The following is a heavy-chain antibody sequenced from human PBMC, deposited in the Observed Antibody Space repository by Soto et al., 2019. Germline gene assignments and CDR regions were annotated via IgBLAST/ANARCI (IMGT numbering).Heavy chain of an antibody. D-gene: IGHD1-26*01. CDR3: ATIKDSRHIPVVGATTSPNYYGMDV. J-gene: IGHJ6*02. Sequence: ASVKVSCKVSGYTLTELSMHWVRQAPGKGLEWMGGFDPENGETIYAQKFQGRVTMTEDTSTDTAYMELSGLRSEDTAVYYCATIKDSRHIPVVGATTSPNYYGMDVWGQGTTVTVSS. CDR1: GYTLTELS. V-gene: IGHV1-24*01. CDR2: FDPENGET.